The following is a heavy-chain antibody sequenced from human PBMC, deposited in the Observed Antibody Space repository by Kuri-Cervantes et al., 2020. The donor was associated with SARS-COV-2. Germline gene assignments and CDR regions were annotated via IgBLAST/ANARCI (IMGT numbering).Heavy chain of an antibody. CDR3: ARGTLLTFGGVISPFDY. D-gene: IGHD3-16*02. J-gene: IGHJ4*02. CDR2: ISYDGSNK. Sequence: GGSLRLSCAASGFTFSSYAMSWVRQAPGKGLEWVAVISYDGSNKYYADSVKGRFTISRDNSKNTLYLQMNSLRAEDTAVYYCARGTLLTFGGVISPFDYWGQGTLVTVSS. V-gene: IGHV3-30-3*01. CDR1: GFTFSSYA.